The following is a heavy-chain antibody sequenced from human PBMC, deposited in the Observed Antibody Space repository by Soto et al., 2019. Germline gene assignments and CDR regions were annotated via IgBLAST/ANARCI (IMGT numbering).Heavy chain of an antibody. V-gene: IGHV3-53*01. CDR3: VREVSAFES. CDR2: IYSGSST. Sequence: LSCASSGFTVSTNYMSWVRQAPGKGLEWVSVIYSGSSTYYADSVKGRFTISRDNSRNTLFLQMNSLRAEDTAIYYCVREVSAFESWGQGTMVTVSS. CDR1: GFTVSTNY. J-gene: IGHJ3*02.